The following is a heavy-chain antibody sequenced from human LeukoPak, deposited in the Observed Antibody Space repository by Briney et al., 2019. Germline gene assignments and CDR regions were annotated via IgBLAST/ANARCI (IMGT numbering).Heavy chain of an antibody. V-gene: IGHV3-23*01. CDR3: AKSLVDFWSGYPVLGMDV. CDR2: ISGSGGST. CDR1: GFTFSSYA. D-gene: IGHD3-3*01. Sequence: GGSLRLSCAASGFTFSSYAMSWVRQAPGKGLEWVSAISGSGGSTYYAGSVKGRFTISRDNSKNTLYLQMNSLRAEDTAVYYCAKSLVDFWSGYPVLGMDVWGQGATVTVSS. J-gene: IGHJ6*02.